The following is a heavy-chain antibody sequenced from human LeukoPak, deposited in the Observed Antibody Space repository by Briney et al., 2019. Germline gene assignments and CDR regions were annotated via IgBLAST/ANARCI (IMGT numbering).Heavy chain of an antibody. CDR3: AKGSIAVAGVDYGMDV. V-gene: IGHV3-30*18. D-gene: IGHD6-19*01. J-gene: IGHJ6*02. Sequence: GGSLRLSCAASGFTFSSYGMHWVRQAPGKGLEWVAVISYDGSNKYYADSVKGRFTISRDNSKNSLYLQMNSLRTEDTALYYCAKGSIAVAGVDYGMDVWGQGTTVTVSS. CDR2: ISYDGSNK. CDR1: GFTFSSYG.